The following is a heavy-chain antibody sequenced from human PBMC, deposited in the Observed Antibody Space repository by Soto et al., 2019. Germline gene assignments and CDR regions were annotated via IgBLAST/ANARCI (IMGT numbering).Heavy chain of an antibody. CDR2: ISANNGDT. V-gene: IGHV1-18*01. CDR1: GYTFTSHS. CDR3: ARMGPGSKIDYYHDMDV. D-gene: IGHD2-21*01. J-gene: IGHJ6*03. Sequence: QVHLVQSGAEVKKPVASVKVSCKASGYTFTSHSISWVRQAPGQGLEWMGRISANNGDTNYAQKFQGRVTVTTDTSTSTGYMELRSLRPEGTAVYYCARMGPGSKIDYYHDMDVRGKGSTVTVS.